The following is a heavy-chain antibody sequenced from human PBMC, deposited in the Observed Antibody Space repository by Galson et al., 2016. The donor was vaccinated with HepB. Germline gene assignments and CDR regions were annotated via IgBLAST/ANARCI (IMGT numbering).Heavy chain of an antibody. CDR1: GFTFSRHW. CDR2: IKEDGREK. CDR3: TRERDPSFDDLTTYYPYYYFGLDV. D-gene: IGHD3-9*01. Sequence: SLRLSCAASGFTFSRHWMSWVRQAPGKGLEWVANIKEDGREKYYVDSVKDRFTISRDNAKNSLFLQMNSLRAEDTAVYYCTRERDPSFDDLTTYYPYYYFGLDVWGQGTTVTVSS. J-gene: IGHJ6*02. V-gene: IGHV3-7*01.